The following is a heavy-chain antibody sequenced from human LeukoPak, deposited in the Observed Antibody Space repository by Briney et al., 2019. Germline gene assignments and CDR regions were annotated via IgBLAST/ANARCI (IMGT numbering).Heavy chain of an antibody. J-gene: IGHJ4*02. V-gene: IGHV3-30*02. CDR3: CGDFDY. CDR1: GITFNNYG. D-gene: IGHD2-21*01. Sequence: GGSLRLSCAASGITFNNYGMHWVRQAPDKGLEWVAFIRYDGSNEYYVDSVKGRFTISRDNSKNTLYLQMNSLRGEDTAVYYCCGDFDYWGQGTLVTVSS. CDR2: IRYDGSNE.